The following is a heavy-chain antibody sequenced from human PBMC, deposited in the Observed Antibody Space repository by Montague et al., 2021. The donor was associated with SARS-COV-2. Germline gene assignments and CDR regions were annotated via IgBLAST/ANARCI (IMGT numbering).Heavy chain of an antibody. V-gene: IGHV4-59*01. J-gene: IGHJ6*03. CDR3: ARVVGDYDFWSGQYYYYYYMDV. D-gene: IGHD3-3*01. Sequence: SETLSLTCTVSGGSISSYYWSWIRQPPGKGLEWIGDIYYSGSTNYNPSLKSRVTISVDTSKNQFSLKLSSVTAADTAVYSCARVVGDYDFWSGQYYYYYYMDVWGKGTPVTVSS. CDR2: IYYSGST. CDR1: GGSISSYY.